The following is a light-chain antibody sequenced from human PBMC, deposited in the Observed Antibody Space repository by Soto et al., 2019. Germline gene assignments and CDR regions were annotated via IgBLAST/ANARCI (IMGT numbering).Light chain of an antibody. Sequence: EIVLTQSPGTLSLSPGEGATLSCRASQSISSNFLAWYQQKRGQAPRLLIHGASNRATGIPDRFSGSGSGTDSTLNITSLEPEDFAVDYCQQYGGSPRAFGQGTKVEVK. CDR3: QQYGGSPRA. V-gene: IGKV3-20*01. J-gene: IGKJ1*01. CDR1: QSISSNF. CDR2: GAS.